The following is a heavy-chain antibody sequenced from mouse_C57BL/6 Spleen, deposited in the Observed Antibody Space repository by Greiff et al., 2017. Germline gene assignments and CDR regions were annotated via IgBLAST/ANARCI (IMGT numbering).Heavy chain of an antibody. Sequence: QVQLQQPGAELVRPGSSVKLSCKASGYTFTSYWMHWVKQRPIQGLEWIGNIDPSDSETHYNQKFKDKATLTVDKSSSTAYMQLSSLTSEDSAVYYCARCDYYGSSPFDDWGQGTTLTVSS. D-gene: IGHD1-1*01. CDR3: ARCDYYGSSPFDD. V-gene: IGHV1-52*01. J-gene: IGHJ2*01. CDR1: GYTFTSYW. CDR2: IDPSDSET.